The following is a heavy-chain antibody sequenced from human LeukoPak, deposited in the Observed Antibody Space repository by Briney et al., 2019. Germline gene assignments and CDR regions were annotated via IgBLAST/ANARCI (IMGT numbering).Heavy chain of an antibody. V-gene: IGHV4-59*12. J-gene: IGHJ6*03. Sequence: SETLSLTCSFSGVSSGMSFWTWMRQSPGKGPEWIGHISYKGNPNYNPSLRDRVTISADTSKSQFFLTLTSVTAADTAVYFCARGRTCDFPIPCYYVDVWGIGTAVTISS. CDR1: GVSSGMSF. CDR3: ARGRTCDFPIPCYYVDV. CDR2: ISYKGNP. D-gene: IGHD2-21*01.